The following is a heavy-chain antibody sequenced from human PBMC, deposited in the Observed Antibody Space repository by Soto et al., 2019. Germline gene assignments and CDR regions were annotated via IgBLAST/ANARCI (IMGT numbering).Heavy chain of an antibody. J-gene: IGHJ4*02. Sequence: TLVTLSLTCTVSCDSIISYYWIWIRQPPGEGLEWIGYIYYSVYTSYNPSLKSRVTISVDTSKNQFSLKLNSVTAADTAVYYCARCFSGDYPSRPEEQYYFDSWGQGTLVTVSS. CDR1: CDSIISYY. CDR2: IYYSVYT. V-gene: IGHV4-59*01. D-gene: IGHD1-26*01. CDR3: ARCFSGDYPSRPEEQYYFDS.